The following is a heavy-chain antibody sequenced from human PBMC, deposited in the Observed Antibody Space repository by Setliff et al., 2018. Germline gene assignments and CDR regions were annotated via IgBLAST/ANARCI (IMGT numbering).Heavy chain of an antibody. J-gene: IGHJ4*02. Sequence: GGSLRLSCAASGFAFDNFAMNWVRQAPGKGLEWVAALTPNGAYIYYADSVKGRFTITRDNAKNSLYLQMNSLRAEDTAVYYCARDAGYYGTDWGQGTLVTVSS. CDR1: GFAFDNFA. CDR3: ARDAGYYGTD. D-gene: IGHD3-10*01. CDR2: LTPNGAYI. V-gene: IGHV3-21*01.